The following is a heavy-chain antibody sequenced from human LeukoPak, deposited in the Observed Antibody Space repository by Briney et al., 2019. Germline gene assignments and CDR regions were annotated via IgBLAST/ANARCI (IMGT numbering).Heavy chain of an antibody. CDR2: LCYGVRT. Sequence: SETLSLTCTVSGGSISSGAYYWGWIRQPPGKGLEWVGSLCYGVRTYYNPSLKSRVIISVDTSKNQFSLKLSSVSAADTAVYYCGRHLKFSNNFPAYVRYWGQGTQVTVSS. J-gene: IGHJ4*02. D-gene: IGHD6-6*01. V-gene: IGHV4-39*01. CDR1: GGSISSGAYY. CDR3: GRHLKFSNNFPAYVRY.